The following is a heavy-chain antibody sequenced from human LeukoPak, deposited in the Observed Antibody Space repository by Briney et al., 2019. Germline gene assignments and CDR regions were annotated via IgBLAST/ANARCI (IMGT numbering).Heavy chain of an antibody. CDR3: ARGAVTPHWFDP. J-gene: IGHJ5*02. D-gene: IGHD4-23*01. V-gene: IGHV4-34*01. Sequence: SETLSLTCTVSGGSISSHYWSWIRQPPGKGLEWIGEINHSGSTNYNPSLKSRVTISVDTSKNQFSLKLSSVTAADTAVYYCARGAVTPHWFDPWGQGTLVTVSS. CDR2: INHSGST. CDR1: GGSISSHY.